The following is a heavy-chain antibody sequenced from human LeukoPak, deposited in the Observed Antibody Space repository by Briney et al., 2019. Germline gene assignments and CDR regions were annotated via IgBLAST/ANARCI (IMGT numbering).Heavy chain of an antibody. CDR2: IYYSGST. D-gene: IGHD1-26*01. CDR3: ARALSGSYSPFDY. CDR1: GGSFSSSSYY. Sequence: SETLSLTCTVSGGSFSSSSYYCSWIRQPPGKGLEWIGYIYYSGSTNYNPSLKSRVTISVDTSKNQLSLKVSSVTAADTAVYYCARALSGSYSPFDYLGQGTLVTVSS. J-gene: IGHJ4*02. V-gene: IGHV4-61*01.